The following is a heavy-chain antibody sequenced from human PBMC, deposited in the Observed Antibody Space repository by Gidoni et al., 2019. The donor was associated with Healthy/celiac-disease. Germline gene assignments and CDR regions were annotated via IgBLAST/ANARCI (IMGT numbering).Heavy chain of an antibody. CDR2: IKQDGSEK. CDR1: GFTSSSYW. J-gene: IGHJ6*02. D-gene: IGHD6-13*01. CDR3: ARDAGIAAAGTSPAYYGMDV. Sequence: EVQLVESGGGLVQPGGSLRLSCAASGFTSSSYWMSWVRQAPGKGLEWVANIKQDGSEKYYVDSVKGRFTISRDNAKNSLYLQMNSLRAEDTAVYYCARDAGIAAAGTSPAYYGMDVWGQGTTVTVSS. V-gene: IGHV3-7*01.